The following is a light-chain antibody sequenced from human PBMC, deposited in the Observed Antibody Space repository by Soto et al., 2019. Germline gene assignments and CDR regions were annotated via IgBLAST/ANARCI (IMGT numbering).Light chain of an antibody. J-gene: IGLJ1*01. CDR1: SIDVGGYNY. Sequence: QSALTQPAYVSGSPGQSIAISCTGASIDVGGYNYVSWYQQHPGKAPKLMIYDVASRPSGVSDRFSGSKSGNTASLTISGLQAEDEADYYCSSYTSSSTLYVFGTGTKVTVL. CDR2: DVA. V-gene: IGLV2-14*03. CDR3: SSYTSSSTLYV.